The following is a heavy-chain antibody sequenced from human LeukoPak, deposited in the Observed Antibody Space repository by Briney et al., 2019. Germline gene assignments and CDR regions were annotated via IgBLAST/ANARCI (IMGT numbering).Heavy chain of an antibody. Sequence: ASVKVSCKVSGYTLTELSMHWVRQAPGKGLEWMGGFDPEDGETIYAQKFQGRVTMTEDTSTDTAYTELSSLRSEDTAVYYCATDLAVAAYYFDYWGQGTLVTVSS. CDR3: ATDLAVAAYYFDY. J-gene: IGHJ4*02. D-gene: IGHD6-19*01. V-gene: IGHV1-24*01. CDR1: GYTLTELS. CDR2: FDPEDGET.